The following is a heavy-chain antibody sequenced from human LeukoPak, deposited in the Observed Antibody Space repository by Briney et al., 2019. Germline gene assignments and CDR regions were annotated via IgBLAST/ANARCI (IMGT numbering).Heavy chain of an antibody. CDR3: ARGYSLYYFDY. D-gene: IGHD2-15*01. CDR2: INHSGST. J-gene: IGHJ4*02. CDR1: GFTFSNYA. V-gene: IGHV4-34*01. Sequence: GSLRLSCAASGFTFSNYAMSWVRQPPGKGLEWIGEINHSGSTNYNPSLKSRVTISVDTSKNQFSLKLSSVTAADTAVYYCARGYSLYYFDYWGQGTLVTVSS.